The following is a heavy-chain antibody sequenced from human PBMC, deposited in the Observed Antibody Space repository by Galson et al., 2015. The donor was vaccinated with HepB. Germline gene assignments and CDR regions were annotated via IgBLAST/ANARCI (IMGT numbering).Heavy chain of an antibody. V-gene: IGHV3-7*01. CDR3: AAHDSSGYYHYYYYMDV. CDR1: GFTFSTYW. D-gene: IGHD3-22*01. Sequence: SLRLSCAASGFTFSTYWMSWVRQAPGKGLEWVANIKQDGSEKYYVDSVKGRFTISRDNAKNSLYLQMNSLRAEDTALYYCAAHDSSGYYHYYYYMDVWGKGTTGTVSS. J-gene: IGHJ6*03. CDR2: IKQDGSEK.